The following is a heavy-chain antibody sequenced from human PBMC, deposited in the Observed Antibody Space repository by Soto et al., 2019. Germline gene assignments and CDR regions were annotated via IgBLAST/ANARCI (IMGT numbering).Heavy chain of an antibody. D-gene: IGHD3-10*01. J-gene: IGHJ4*02. V-gene: IGHV4-59*01. Sequence: QVQLQESGPGLVRPSETLSLTCTVSGGSISGYYWSWIRQPPGKGLEWIGYIYYSGTTSYNPSLNSRVTMSVDTSKTQFSLKVNSVTAADTAVYYCARESYHGSGATVVAYWGQGTLVTVSS. CDR1: GGSISGYY. CDR3: ARESYHGSGATVVAY. CDR2: IYYSGTT.